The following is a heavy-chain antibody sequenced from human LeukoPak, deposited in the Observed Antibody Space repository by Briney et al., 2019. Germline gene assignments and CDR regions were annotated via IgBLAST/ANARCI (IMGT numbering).Heavy chain of an antibody. V-gene: IGHV4-39*07. D-gene: IGHD3-9*01. Sequence: SETLSLTCTVSGGSISSSSYYWGWIRQPPGKGLEWIGSIYYSGSTYYNPSLKSRVTISVDTSKNQFSLKLSSVTAADTAVYYCARGRDRFDWSNWFDPWGQGTLVTVSS. J-gene: IGHJ5*02. CDR2: IYYSGST. CDR1: GGSISSSSYY. CDR3: ARGRDRFDWSNWFDP.